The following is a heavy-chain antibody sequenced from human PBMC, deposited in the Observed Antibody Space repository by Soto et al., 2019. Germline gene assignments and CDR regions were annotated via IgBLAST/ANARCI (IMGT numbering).Heavy chain of an antibody. D-gene: IGHD2-2*02. CDR2: INAGNGNT. CDR1: GYTFTSYA. CDR3: ARDVRFGQIPYDAFDI. J-gene: IGHJ3*02. Sequence: ASVKVSCKASGYTFTSYAMHWVRQAPGQRLEWMGWINAGNGNTKYSQKFQGRVTITRDTSASTAYMELSSLRSEDTAMYYCARDVRFGQIPYDAFDIWGQGTMVTVSS. V-gene: IGHV1-3*01.